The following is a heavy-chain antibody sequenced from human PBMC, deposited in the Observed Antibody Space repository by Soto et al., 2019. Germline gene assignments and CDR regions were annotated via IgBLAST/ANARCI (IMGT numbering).Heavy chain of an antibody. V-gene: IGHV4-34*01. J-gene: IGHJ4*02. CDR2: INHSGST. CDR1: GGSFSGYY. Sequence: PSETLSLTCAVYGGSFSGYYWSWIRQPPGKGLEWIGEINHSGSTNYNPSLKSRVTISVDTSKNQFSLKLSSVTAADTAVYYCARFEVSSSYDYWGQGTLVTVSS. D-gene: IGHD6-6*01. CDR3: ARFEVSSSYDY.